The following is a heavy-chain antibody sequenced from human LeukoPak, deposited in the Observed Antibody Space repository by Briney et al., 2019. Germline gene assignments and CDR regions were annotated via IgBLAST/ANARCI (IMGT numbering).Heavy chain of an antibody. CDR1: GFTFSTYW. CDR3: ARAYYDSSGYYYVYFDY. CDR2: IKHDGSEK. J-gene: IGHJ4*02. Sequence: GGSLRLSCAASGFTFSTYWMSWVRQAPGKGLEWVANIKHDGSEKYYVDSVKGRFTISRDNAKNSLYLQMNSPRAEDTAVYYCARAYYDSSGYYYVYFDYWGPGTLVTVSS. V-gene: IGHV3-7*01. D-gene: IGHD3-22*01.